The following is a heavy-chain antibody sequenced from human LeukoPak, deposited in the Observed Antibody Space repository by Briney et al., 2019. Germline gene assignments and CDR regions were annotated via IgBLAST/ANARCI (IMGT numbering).Heavy chain of an antibody. V-gene: IGHV3-23*01. CDR2: ISGSGGST. CDR3: AKGGGSGSYYYSYYYMDV. Sequence: PGGSLRLSCAASGFTFSSYAMSWVRQAPGKGLEWVSAISGSGGSTYYADSVKGRFTISRDNSKNTLYLQMNSLRAEDTAVYYCAKGGGSGSYYYSYYYMDVWGKGTTVTLSS. CDR1: GFTFSSYA. J-gene: IGHJ6*03. D-gene: IGHD3-10*01.